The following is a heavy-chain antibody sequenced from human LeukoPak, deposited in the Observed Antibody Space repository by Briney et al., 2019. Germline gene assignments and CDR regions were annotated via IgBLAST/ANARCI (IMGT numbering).Heavy chain of an antibody. CDR1: GFTFKSYV. Sequence: GGSLRLSCVASGFTFKSYVMNWVRQAPGKGLEWLATIYGSGVSISYADSVKGRFTISRDNSNNTLYLQMNSLKAEDTAMYYCAKDLGWELPAEAYWGQGILVTVSS. J-gene: IGHJ4*02. CDR2: IYGSGVSI. V-gene: IGHV3-23*01. D-gene: IGHD1-26*01. CDR3: AKDLGWELPAEAY.